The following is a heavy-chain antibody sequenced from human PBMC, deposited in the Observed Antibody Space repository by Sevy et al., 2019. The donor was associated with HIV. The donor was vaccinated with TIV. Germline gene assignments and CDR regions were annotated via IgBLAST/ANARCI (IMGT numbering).Heavy chain of an antibody. Sequence: GGSLRLSCAASGFTFSKYWMGWVRQAPGKGLEWVAKIKQDAGQKYYLDSVKERFTISREKAKNSLYLQMNSLRAEDTAVYVCARDDGNYYFHYWGQGTLVTVSS. CDR2: IKQDAGQK. CDR3: ARDDGNYYFHY. V-gene: IGHV3-7*01. D-gene: IGHD1-7*01. J-gene: IGHJ4*02. CDR1: GFTFSKYW.